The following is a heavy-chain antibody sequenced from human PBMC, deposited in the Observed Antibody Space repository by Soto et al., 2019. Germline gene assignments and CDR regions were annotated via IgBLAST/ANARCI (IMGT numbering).Heavy chain of an antibody. V-gene: IGHV4-59*01. CDR1: GGSMSSYY. CDR2: ISYSGST. D-gene: IGHD2-15*01. J-gene: IGHJ4*02. CDR3: ARADPDASVGY. Sequence: SETLSLTCTVSGGSMSSYYWTWLRQSPGRGLEWIGYISYSGSTCYSPSLKSRVTISADTSKNQFSLRMNSMIAADTAVYYCARADPDASVGYWGQGTLVTVSS.